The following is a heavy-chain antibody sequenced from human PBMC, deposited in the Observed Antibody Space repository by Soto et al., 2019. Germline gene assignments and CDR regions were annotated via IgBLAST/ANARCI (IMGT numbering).Heavy chain of an antibody. CDR3: ARHAYYDSSGFGYNYYGMDV. V-gene: IGHV4-4*07. J-gene: IGHJ6*02. D-gene: IGHD3-22*01. CDR2: IYTSGST. Sequence: SETLSLTCTVSGGSISSYYWSWIRQPAGKGLEWIGRIYTSGSTNYNPSLKSRVTMSVDTSKNQFSLKLSSVTAADTAVYYCARHAYYDSSGFGYNYYGMDVWGQGTTVTVSS. CDR1: GGSISSYY.